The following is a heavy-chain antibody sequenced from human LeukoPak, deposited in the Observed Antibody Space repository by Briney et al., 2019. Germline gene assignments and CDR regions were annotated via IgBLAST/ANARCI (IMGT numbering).Heavy chain of an antibody. CDR2: ISSSGYTI. Sequence: TGGSLRLSCAASGFTFSSYSMNWVRQAPGQGLEWVSYISSSGYTIYYADSVKGRFTISRDNAKNSLYLQMNSLRAEDTAVYYCAREDCSSTSCYDPSVSDYWGQGTLVTVSS. V-gene: IGHV3-48*04. D-gene: IGHD2-2*01. CDR1: GFTFSSYS. J-gene: IGHJ4*02. CDR3: AREDCSSTSCYDPSVSDY.